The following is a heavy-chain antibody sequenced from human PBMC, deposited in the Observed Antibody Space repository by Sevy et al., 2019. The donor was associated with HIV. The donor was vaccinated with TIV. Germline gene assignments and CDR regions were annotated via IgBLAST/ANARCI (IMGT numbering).Heavy chain of an antibody. Sequence: GGSLRLSCAASGFTFSSYAMSWVRQAPGKGLEWVSGISGSGGSTYYADSVKGRFTISRDNSKNTLYLQMNSLGAEDTAVYYCARVAGSGTYYSGDFDYWGQGTLVTVSS. D-gene: IGHD3-10*01. V-gene: IGHV3-23*01. CDR3: ARVAGSGTYYSGDFDY. J-gene: IGHJ4*02. CDR1: GFTFSSYA. CDR2: ISGSGGST.